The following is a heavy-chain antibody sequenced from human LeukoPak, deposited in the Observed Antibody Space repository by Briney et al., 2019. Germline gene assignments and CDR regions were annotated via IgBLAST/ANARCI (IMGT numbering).Heavy chain of an antibody. Sequence: PGGSLRLSCAASGFTFSSYSMNWVRQAPGKGLEWVSSISSSSSYIHYADSVKGRFTISRDNAKNSLYLQMNSLRAEDTAVYYCARKSREDIDYWGQGTLVTVSS. V-gene: IGHV3-21*01. D-gene: IGHD2-15*01. J-gene: IGHJ4*02. CDR3: ARKSREDIDY. CDR2: ISSSSSYI. CDR1: GFTFSSYS.